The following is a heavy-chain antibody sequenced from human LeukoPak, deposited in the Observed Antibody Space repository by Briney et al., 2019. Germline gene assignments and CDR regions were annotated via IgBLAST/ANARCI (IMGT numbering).Heavy chain of an antibody. V-gene: IGHV1-2*02. CDR3: ARIGYNHYFDY. D-gene: IGHD5-24*01. Sequence: ASVKVSCKASGYTFTDYYVHWVRQAPGQGLEWMGWINPNSGGTNYAQKFQGRVTMTRDTSITTAYLELSRLRSDDTAVYYCARIGYNHYFDYWGQGTLVTVSS. CDR2: INPNSGGT. J-gene: IGHJ4*02. CDR1: GYTFTDYY.